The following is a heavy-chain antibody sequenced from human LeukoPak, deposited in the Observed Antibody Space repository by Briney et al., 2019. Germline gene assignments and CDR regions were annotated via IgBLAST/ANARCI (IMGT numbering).Heavy chain of an antibody. V-gene: IGHV3-30*14. Sequence: GRSLRLSCAASGFTFSSYAMHWVRQAPGKGLEWVAVISYDGSNKYYADSVKGRFTISRDNSKNTLYLQMNSLRAEDTAVYYCATTVTTGTGDYWGQGTLVTVSS. J-gene: IGHJ4*02. D-gene: IGHD4-17*01. CDR3: ATTVTTGTGDY. CDR1: GFTFSSYA. CDR2: ISYDGSNK.